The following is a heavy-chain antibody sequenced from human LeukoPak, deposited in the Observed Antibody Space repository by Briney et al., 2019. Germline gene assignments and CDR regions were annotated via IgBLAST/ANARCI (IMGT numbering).Heavy chain of an antibody. CDR1: GFTFSSYG. D-gene: IGHD3-3*01. Sequence: PRGSLRLSCAASGFTFSSYGMHWVRQAPGKGLEWVAVIWYDGSNKYYADSVKGRFTISRDNSKNTLYLQMNSLRAEDTAVYYCAREKSGAGFLYYYYGMDVWGQGTTVTVSS. J-gene: IGHJ6*02. CDR3: AREKSGAGFLYYYYGMDV. CDR2: IWYDGSNK. V-gene: IGHV3-33*01.